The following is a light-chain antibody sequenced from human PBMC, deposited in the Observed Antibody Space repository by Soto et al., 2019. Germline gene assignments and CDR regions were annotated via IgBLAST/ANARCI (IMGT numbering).Light chain of an antibody. V-gene: IGKV4-1*01. CDR3: QQYESTPPT. CDR1: QSVLYSSNNKNY. Sequence: DIVMTQSPDSLAVSLGERATINCKSSQSVLYSSNNKNYVAWYQQRPGQPPKLLIYWASTRESGVPDRFSGSGSGTDFTLTITSLQAEDVAVYYCQQYESTPPTFCQGTKLEIK. CDR2: WAS. J-gene: IGKJ2*01.